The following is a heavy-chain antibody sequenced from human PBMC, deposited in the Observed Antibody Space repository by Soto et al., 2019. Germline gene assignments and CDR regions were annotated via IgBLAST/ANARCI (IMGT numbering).Heavy chain of an antibody. Sequence: PGESLKISCKGSGYSFTSYWIGWVRQMPGKGLEWMGIIYPGDSDTRYSPSFQGQVTISADKSISTAYLQWSSLKASDTAMYYCAMRTETTVTPYCYYGMDVWGQGTTVTFSS. CDR2: IYPGDSDT. CDR1: GYSFTSYW. J-gene: IGHJ6*02. CDR3: AMRTETTVTPYCYYGMDV. D-gene: IGHD4-17*01. V-gene: IGHV5-51*01.